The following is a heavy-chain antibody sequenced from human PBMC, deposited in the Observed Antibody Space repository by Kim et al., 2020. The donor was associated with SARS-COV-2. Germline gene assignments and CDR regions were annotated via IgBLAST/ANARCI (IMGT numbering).Heavy chain of an antibody. CDR3: ERALYGGMTV. Sequence: GGSLRLSCVASGLTLSPYAMTWVRQAPGKGLVWVSVVSGDGATTTYADSVKGRFIIFRDNAKNTIDLQMNSLRDEDMAVYYWERALYGGMTVWG. CDR1: GLTLSPYA. D-gene: IGHD4-17*01. CDR2: VSGDGATT. J-gene: IGHJ6*02. V-gene: IGHV3-23*01.